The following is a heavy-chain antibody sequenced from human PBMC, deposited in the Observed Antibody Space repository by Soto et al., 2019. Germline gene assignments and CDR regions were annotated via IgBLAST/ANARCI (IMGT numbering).Heavy chain of an antibody. CDR3: ARYCTNGVCYTDY. V-gene: IGHV3-23*01. CDR2: ISGSGGST. Sequence: VSVTLYKAASGFTFSSYAMSWVRQAPGKGLEWVSAISGSGGSTYYADSVKGRFTISRDNSKNTLYLQMNSLRAEDTAVYYCARYCTNGVCYTDYWGQGTLVTVSS. J-gene: IGHJ4*02. D-gene: IGHD2-8*01. CDR1: GFTFSSYA.